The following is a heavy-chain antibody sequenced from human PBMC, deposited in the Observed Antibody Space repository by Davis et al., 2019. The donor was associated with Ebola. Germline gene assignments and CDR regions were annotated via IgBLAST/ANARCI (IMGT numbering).Heavy chain of an antibody. CDR3: AKKFRGAPAGGMDV. CDR1: GFTFDDYA. D-gene: IGHD3-10*01. V-gene: IGHV3-23*01. J-gene: IGHJ6*02. CDR2: ISGSGGST. Sequence: GESLKISCAASGFTFDDYAMHWVRQAPGKGLEWVSAISGSGGSTYYADSVKGRFTLSRDNSKNTLYLQMNSLRAEDTAVYYCAKKFRGAPAGGMDVWGQGTTVTVSS.